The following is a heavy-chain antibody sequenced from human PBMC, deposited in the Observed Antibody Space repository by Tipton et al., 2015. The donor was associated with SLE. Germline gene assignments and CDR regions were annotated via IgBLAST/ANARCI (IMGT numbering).Heavy chain of an antibody. D-gene: IGHD6-19*01. V-gene: IGHV4-34*01. Sequence: TLSLTCAVYGGSFSGYYWSWIRQPPGKGLEWIGEINHRGSTNYNPTLKSLVTISVDTSKNQFSLKLSSVTAADTAVVYWASDPVGSQWRVKSYSDYWGQGTLVTVSS. CDR2: INHRGST. CDR1: GGSFSGYY. CDR3: ASDPVGSQWRVKSYSDY. J-gene: IGHJ4*02.